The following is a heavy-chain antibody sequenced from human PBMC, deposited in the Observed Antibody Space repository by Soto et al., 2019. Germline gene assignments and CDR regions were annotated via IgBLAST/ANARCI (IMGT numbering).Heavy chain of an antibody. J-gene: IGHJ4*02. Sequence: PSETLSLTCTVSGGSISTYYWSWIRQPPGKGLEWIGYIYYSGSTNYNPSLKSRVTISVDTSKNQFSLKLSSVTAADTAVYYCARSQLRTCSSTSCYHFDYWGQGTLVTVS. CDR2: IYYSGST. CDR3: ARSQLRTCSSTSCYHFDY. D-gene: IGHD2-2*01. CDR1: GGSISTYY. V-gene: IGHV4-59*08.